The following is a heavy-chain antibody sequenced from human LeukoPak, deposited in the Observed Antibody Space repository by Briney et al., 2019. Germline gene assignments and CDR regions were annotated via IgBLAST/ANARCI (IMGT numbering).Heavy chain of an antibody. Sequence: PGGSLRLSCAASGFTFSSYAMHWVRQPPGKGPERVTVIARDGKDKHHADSVKGRFTISRDNSKNTLYLQMNSLRAEDTAVYYCARALEKGGAKLYGMDVWGQGTTVTVSS. D-gene: IGHD3-16*01. CDR1: GFTFSSYA. CDR2: IARDGKDK. V-gene: IGHV3-30*04. CDR3: ARALEKGGAKLYGMDV. J-gene: IGHJ6*01.